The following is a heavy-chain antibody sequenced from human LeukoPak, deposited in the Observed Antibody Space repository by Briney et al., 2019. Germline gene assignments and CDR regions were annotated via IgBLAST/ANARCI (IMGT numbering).Heavy chain of an antibody. D-gene: IGHD2-15*01. CDR2: IFYSGST. CDR3: ARGKGYCSGGSCSIYFDY. V-gene: IGHV4-59*12. J-gene: IGHJ4*02. CDR1: GDSISYFY. Sequence: SETLSLTCTVSGDSISYFYWGWIRQPPGKGLEWIGYIFYSGSTNYNPSLKSRVTISVDTSKNQFSLKLSSVTAADTAVYYCARGKGYCSGGSCSIYFDYWGQGTLVTVSS.